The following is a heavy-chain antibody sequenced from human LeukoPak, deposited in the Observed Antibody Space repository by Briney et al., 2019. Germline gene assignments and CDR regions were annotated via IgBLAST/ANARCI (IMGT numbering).Heavy chain of an antibody. Sequence: TGGSLRLSCTASGFTFSSYTFNWVRQAPGKGLEWVSAIGGTGGNIFYTDSVKGRFTISRDNSKNTLYLHMSSLRAEDTAIYYCVRDNYSYRLDVWGQGTLVTVSS. D-gene: IGHD2-21*01. CDR2: IGGTGGNI. CDR1: GFTFSSYT. CDR3: VRDNYSYRLDV. J-gene: IGHJ4*02. V-gene: IGHV3-23*01.